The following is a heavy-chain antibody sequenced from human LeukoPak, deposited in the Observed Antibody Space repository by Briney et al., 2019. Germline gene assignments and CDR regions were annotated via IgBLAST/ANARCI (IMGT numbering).Heavy chain of an antibody. Sequence: GGSLRLSCAASGFTFSSYGMHWVRQAPGKGLEWVAVISYDGSNKYYADSVKGRFTISRDNSKNTPYLQMNSLRAEDTAVYYCAKGGYSYGYNYFDYWGQGTLVTVSS. V-gene: IGHV3-30*18. J-gene: IGHJ4*02. CDR1: GFTFSSYG. D-gene: IGHD5-18*01. CDR2: ISYDGSNK. CDR3: AKGGYSYGYNYFDY.